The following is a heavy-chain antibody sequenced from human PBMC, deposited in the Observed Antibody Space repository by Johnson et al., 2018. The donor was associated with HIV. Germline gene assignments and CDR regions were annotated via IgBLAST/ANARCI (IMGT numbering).Heavy chain of an antibody. Sequence: YFVDSVKGRFTISRDNAKNSLYLQMNSLRAEDTALYYCARAPRPDAFDIWGQGTMVTVSS. CDR3: ARAPRPDAFDI. V-gene: IGHV3-7*03. J-gene: IGHJ3*02.